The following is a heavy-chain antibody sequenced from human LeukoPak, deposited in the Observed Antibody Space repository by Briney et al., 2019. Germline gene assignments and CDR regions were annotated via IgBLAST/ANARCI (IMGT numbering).Heavy chain of an antibody. CDR2: INHSGST. Sequence: SETLSLTCTVSGGSISGYYWSWIRQPPGKGLEWIGEINHSGSTNYNPSLKSRVTISVDTSKNQFSLKLSSVTAADTAVYYCARLGYDILRRPVSNWFDPWGQGTLVTVSS. V-gene: IGHV4-34*01. CDR3: ARLGYDILRRPVSNWFDP. CDR1: GGSISGYY. D-gene: IGHD3-9*01. J-gene: IGHJ5*02.